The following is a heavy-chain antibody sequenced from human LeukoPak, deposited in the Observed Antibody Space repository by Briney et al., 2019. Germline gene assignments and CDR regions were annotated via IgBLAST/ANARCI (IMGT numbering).Heavy chain of an antibody. V-gene: IGHV4-38-2*02. CDR3: ARSRVPYDSSGYHSATSGSETTEDFDY. CDR1: GYSISSGYY. D-gene: IGHD3-22*01. Sequence: SETLSLTCTVSGYSISSGYYWGWIRQPPGKGLEWIGSIYHSGSTYYNPSLKSRVTISVDTSKNQFSLKLSSVTAADTAVYYCARSRVPYDSSGYHSATSGSETTEDFDYWGQGTLVTVSS. CDR2: IYHSGST. J-gene: IGHJ4*02.